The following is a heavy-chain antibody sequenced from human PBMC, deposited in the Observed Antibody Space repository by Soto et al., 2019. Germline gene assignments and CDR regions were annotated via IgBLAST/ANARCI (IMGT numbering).Heavy chain of an antibody. D-gene: IGHD6-19*01. J-gene: IGHJ4*02. CDR2: IIPLFGTT. V-gene: IGHV1-69*01. CDR1: GGTFNTYG. Sequence: QVHLVQSGAEVKKPGSSVKVSCRASGGTFNTYGFNWVRQAPGQGLEWMGGIIPLFGTTTYAYNFLGRVTFTADQSTKTAYMEMRSLTSEDTAVYFCARGGELAGWMPFDSWGQGTLVTVSS. CDR3: ARGGELAGWMPFDS.